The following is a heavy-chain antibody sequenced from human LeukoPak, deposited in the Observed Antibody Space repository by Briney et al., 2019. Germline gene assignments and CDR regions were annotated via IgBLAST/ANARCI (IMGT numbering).Heavy chain of an antibody. CDR3: ARAPRSQGWYFDL. CDR2: IYYSGST. J-gene: IGHJ2*01. CDR1: GGSISSDH. V-gene: IGHV4-59*12. Sequence: KPSETLSLTCTVSGGSISSDHWNWIRQPPGKGLEWIGCIYYSGSTYYNPSLKSRVTISVDMSKSQFSLKLSSVTAADTAVYYCARAPRSQGWYFDLWGRGTLVTVSS.